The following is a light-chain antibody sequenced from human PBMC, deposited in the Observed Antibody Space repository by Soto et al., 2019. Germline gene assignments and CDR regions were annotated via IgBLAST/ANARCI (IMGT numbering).Light chain of an antibody. J-gene: IGKJ1*01. V-gene: IGKV3-20*01. CDR2: GAS. CDR1: QSVSNNY. CDR3: QQYGSSGT. Sequence: EVVLTQSPDTLSLSSGERATLSCMASQSVSNNYLARYQQKPGQAPRLLIYGASNRATGIPDRFSGSGSGTDFTLTISRLEPEDFAVYYCQQYGSSGTFGQGTKVDIK.